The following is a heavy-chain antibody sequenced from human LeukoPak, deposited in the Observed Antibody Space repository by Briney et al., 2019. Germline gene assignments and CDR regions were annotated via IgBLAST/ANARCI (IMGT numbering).Heavy chain of an antibody. J-gene: IGHJ4*02. CDR3: ASSGNLQLWPSY. CDR2: INPSGGST. V-gene: IGHV1-46*01. D-gene: IGHD5-18*01. Sequence: ASVKVSCKASGYTFTSYYMHWVRQAPGQGLEWMGIINPSGGSTSYAQKFQGRVTMTRDMSTSTVYMELSSLRSEDTAVYYCASSGNLQLWPSYWGQGTLVTVSS. CDR1: GYTFTSYY.